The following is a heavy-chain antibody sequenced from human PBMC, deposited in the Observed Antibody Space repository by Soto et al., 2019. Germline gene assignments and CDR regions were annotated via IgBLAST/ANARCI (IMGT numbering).Heavy chain of an antibody. J-gene: IGHJ6*02. D-gene: IGHD6-13*01. CDR3: ARGSSWYRGYYYYGMDV. CDR1: GGSISSYY. CDR2: IYYSGST. V-gene: IGHV4-59*01. Sequence: QVQLQESGPGLVKPSETLSLTCTVSGGSISSYYWSSIRQPPGKGLEWIGYIYYSGSTNYNPSLKSRVTISVDTSKNQFSLKLSSVTAADTAVYYCARGSSWYRGYYYYGMDVWGQGTTVTVSS.